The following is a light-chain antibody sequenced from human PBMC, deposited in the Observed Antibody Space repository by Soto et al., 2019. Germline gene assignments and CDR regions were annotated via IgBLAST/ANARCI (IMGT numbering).Light chain of an antibody. CDR3: QQYNNWPTWT. Sequence: EIVLTQSPATLSSFPGERATLSCRASQAVNTRLAWYQHKPGQAPRLLIYGASTRATGIPARFSGSGSETEFTPTISSLQAEDSAVYFGQQYNNWPTWTFGQGTKVDIK. CDR2: GAS. V-gene: IGKV3-15*01. CDR1: QAVNTR. J-gene: IGKJ1*01.